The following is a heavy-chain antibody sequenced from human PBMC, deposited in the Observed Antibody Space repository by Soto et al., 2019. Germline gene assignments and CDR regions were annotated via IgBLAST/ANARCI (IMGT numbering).Heavy chain of an antibody. Sequence: QVQLVQSGAEVKKPGSSVKVSCKASGGTFSSYAISWVRQAPGQGLEWMGGIIPIFGTANYAQKFQGRVTITADESTSTAYMELSSLRSEDTAVYYCARETESYRRHRYAFDIWGQGTMVTVSS. D-gene: IGHD1-26*01. CDR1: GGTFSSYA. V-gene: IGHV1-69*01. J-gene: IGHJ3*02. CDR3: ARETESYRRHRYAFDI. CDR2: IIPIFGTA.